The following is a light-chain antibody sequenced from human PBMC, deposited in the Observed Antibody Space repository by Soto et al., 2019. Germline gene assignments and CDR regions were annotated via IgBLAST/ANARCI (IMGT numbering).Light chain of an antibody. CDR1: QSISSY. V-gene: IGKV1-39*01. CDR3: QQSYSTPIT. CDR2: AAS. Sequence: DIQMTQSPSSLSASVGDRVTITCRASQSISSYLNWYQQKPGKAPKXLIYAASSLQSGVPSRFSGSGSGTDLTITISSLQPEDGETYYGQQSYSTPITFGQGTRLEIK. J-gene: IGKJ5*01.